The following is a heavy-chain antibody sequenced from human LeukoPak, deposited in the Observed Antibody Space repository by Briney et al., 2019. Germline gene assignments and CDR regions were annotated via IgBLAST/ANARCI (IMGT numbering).Heavy chain of an antibody. J-gene: IGHJ2*01. CDR3: ARDPTVVTPAWYFDL. CDR1: GGSISSYY. D-gene: IGHD4-23*01. CDR2: IYYSGST. Sequence: SETLSLTCTVSGGSISSYYWSWIRQPPGKGLEWIGYIYYSGSTYYNPSLKSRVTISVDTSKNQFSLKLSSVTAADTAVYYCARDPTVVTPAWYFDLWGRGTLVTVSS. V-gene: IGHV4-59*12.